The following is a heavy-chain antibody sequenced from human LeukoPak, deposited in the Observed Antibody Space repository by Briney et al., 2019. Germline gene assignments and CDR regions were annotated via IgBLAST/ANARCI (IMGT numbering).Heavy chain of an antibody. V-gene: IGHV4-39*01. D-gene: IGHD3-22*01. CDR1: GGSISSSSYY. CDR2: IYDTGTT. J-gene: IGHJ6*03. Sequence: SQSLSLTCTVSGGSISSSSYYWGWLRQPPGKGLEWFGIIYDTGTTYYTPSLKSRVTISVDTSKNQFSLKLSSVTAADSAVYYCARGSIAYYYMDVWGKGTTVTISS. CDR3: ARGSIAYYYMDV.